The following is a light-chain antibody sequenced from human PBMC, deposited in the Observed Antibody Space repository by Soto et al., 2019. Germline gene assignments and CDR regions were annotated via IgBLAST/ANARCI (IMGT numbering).Light chain of an antibody. J-gene: IGKJ1*01. V-gene: IGKV3-20*01. Sequence: VVLPQTPGTLSLSPGERASLSCRASQSTNYLAWYQQKAGQAPRLLIYGSSTRAPGTPDRFSASGSGTDFTLTISRLEPEDFAVYFCQRYGRSQWTFGQGTKVDIK. CDR2: GSS. CDR1: QSTNY. CDR3: QRYGRSQWT.